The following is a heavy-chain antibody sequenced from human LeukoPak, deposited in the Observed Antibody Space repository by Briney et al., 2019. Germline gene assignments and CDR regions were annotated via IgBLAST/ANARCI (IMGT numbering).Heavy chain of an antibody. CDR2: IYYSGST. D-gene: IGHD3-9*01. CDR3: ARSPGVRYFDWLRPNWFDP. V-gene: IGHV4-59*08. CDR1: GGSISSYY. Sequence: PSETLSLTCTVSGGSISSYYWSWIRQPPGKGLEWIGYIYYSGSTNYNPSLKSRVTISVDTSKNQFSLKLSSVTAADTAVYYCARSPGVRYFDWLRPNWFDPWGQGTLVTVSS. J-gene: IGHJ5*02.